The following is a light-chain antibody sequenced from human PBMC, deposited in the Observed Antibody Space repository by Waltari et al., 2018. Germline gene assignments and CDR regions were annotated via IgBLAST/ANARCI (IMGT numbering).Light chain of an antibody. CDR3: QSYDSSLSGVV. J-gene: IGLJ2*01. V-gene: IGLV1-40*01. CDR2: GNS. Sequence: QSVLTQPPSVSRAPGQRVTISCTGRSSNTGAGEAVHWYQQLPGTAPKLHIYGNSNRPSGVPDRFSGSKSGTSASLAITGLQAEDEADYYCQSYDSSLSGVVFGGGTKLTVL. CDR1: SSNTGAGEA.